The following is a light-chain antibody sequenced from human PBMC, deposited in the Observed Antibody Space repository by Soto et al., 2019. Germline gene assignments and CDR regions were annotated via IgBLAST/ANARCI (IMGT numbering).Light chain of an antibody. J-gene: IGKJ1*01. Sequence: EIVMTQSTATLSVSPGERATLSCRASQSVSSNLAWYQQKPGQAPRLLIYGASTRATGIPARFSGSGSGTEFTLTISSLQSEDFAVYYCQQYNNWPQTFGQETKVEIK. CDR1: QSVSSN. CDR2: GAS. CDR3: QQYNNWPQT. V-gene: IGKV3-15*01.